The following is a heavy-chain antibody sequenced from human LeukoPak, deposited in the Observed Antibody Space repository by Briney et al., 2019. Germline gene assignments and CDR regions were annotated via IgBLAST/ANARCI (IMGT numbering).Heavy chain of an antibody. CDR1: GYTLTELS. J-gene: IGHJ4*02. V-gene: IGHV1-24*01. D-gene: IGHD5-18*01. CDR2: FDPEDGET. CDR3: ARVEGYSYGIDY. Sequence: PGASVKVSCKVSGYTLTELSMHWVRQAPGKGLEWMGGFDPEDGETIYAQKFQGRVTITADESTSTAYMELSSLRSEDTAVYYCARVEGYSYGIDYWGQGTLVTVSS.